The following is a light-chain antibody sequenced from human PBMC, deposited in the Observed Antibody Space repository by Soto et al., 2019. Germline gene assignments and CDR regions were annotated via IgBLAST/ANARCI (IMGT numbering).Light chain of an antibody. Sequence: EIVLTQSPGTLSLFPGERATLSCRASQSVSSRNLAWYRQKPGQAPSLLIYGAFNRATGIPDRFSGSGSATVLHHTISTPAPGDFGVYSCLLSGDSPPAYTFGQGTKLDIK. CDR2: GAF. V-gene: IGKV3-20*01. CDR3: LLSGDSPPAYT. J-gene: IGKJ2*01. CDR1: QSVSSRN.